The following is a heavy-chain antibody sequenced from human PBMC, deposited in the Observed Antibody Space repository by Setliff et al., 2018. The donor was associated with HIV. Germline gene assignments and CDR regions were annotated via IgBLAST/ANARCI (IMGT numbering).Heavy chain of an antibody. CDR3: ARGLTAISGYYYMDV. D-gene: IGHD2-21*02. J-gene: IGHJ6*03. Sequence: SGGSISSGGYYWSWIRQHPGKGLEWIGYIYYSGSTYYNPSLKSLVTISVDTSKNQFSLKLSSVTAADTAVYYCARGLTAISGYYYMDVWGKGTTVTVSS. CDR2: IYYSGST. V-gene: IGHV4-31*01. CDR1: GGSISSGGYY.